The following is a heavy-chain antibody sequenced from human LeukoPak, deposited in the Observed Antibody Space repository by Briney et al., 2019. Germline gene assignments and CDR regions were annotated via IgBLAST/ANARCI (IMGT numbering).Heavy chain of an antibody. Sequence: ASVKVSCKVSGYTLTELSMHWVRQAPGKGLEWMGGFDPEDGETIYAQKFQGRVTMTEDTSTDTAYMELSSLRSEDTAVYYCAQMYNWNFPNYDAFDIWGQGTMVTVSS. J-gene: IGHJ3*02. CDR3: AQMYNWNFPNYDAFDI. CDR1: GYTLTELS. CDR2: FDPEDGET. V-gene: IGHV1-24*01. D-gene: IGHD1-7*01.